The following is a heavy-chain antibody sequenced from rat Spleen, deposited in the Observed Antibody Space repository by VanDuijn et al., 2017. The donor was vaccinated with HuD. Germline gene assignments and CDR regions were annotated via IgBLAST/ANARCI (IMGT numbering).Heavy chain of an antibody. J-gene: IGHJ3*01. CDR3: VREGITNSFAH. CDR2: ICTGSGNT. Sequence: EVQLVESGGGLVQPGRSLKLSCAASGFTFSNYCLTWVRQTPTKSLDWVASICTGSGNTNYRDSVKGRFTISRDNAKSTLYLQMNSLRSEDTATYYCVREGITNSFAHWGQGTLVTVSS. D-gene: IGHD1-10*01. CDR1: GFTFSNYC. V-gene: IGHV5-25*01.